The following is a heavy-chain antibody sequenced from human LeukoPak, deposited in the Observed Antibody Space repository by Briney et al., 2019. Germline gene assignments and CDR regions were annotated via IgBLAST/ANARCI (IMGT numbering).Heavy chain of an antibody. V-gene: IGHV3-30*18. D-gene: IGHD3-10*01. CDR1: GFTFSSYG. Sequence: SGGSLRLSCAASGFTFSSYGMHWVRRAPGKGLEWVAVISYDGSNKYYADSVKGRFTISRDNSKNTLYLQMNSLRAEDTAVYYCAKADGSGSHFDYWGHGTLVTVSS. CDR2: ISYDGSNK. J-gene: IGHJ4*01. CDR3: AKADGSGSHFDY.